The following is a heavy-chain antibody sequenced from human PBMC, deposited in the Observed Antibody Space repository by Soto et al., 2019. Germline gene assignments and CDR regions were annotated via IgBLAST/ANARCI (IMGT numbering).Heavy chain of an antibody. CDR1: GFTFSSYA. D-gene: IGHD3-3*01. Sequence: GGSLRLSCAASGFTFSSYAMSWVRQAPGKGLEWVSAISGSGGSTYYADSGKGRFTISRDNSKNTLYLQMNSLRAEDTAVYYCATEQGFLDPWNERSNYYYGMDVWGQGTTVTVSS. CDR3: ATEQGFLDPWNERSNYYYGMDV. J-gene: IGHJ6*02. V-gene: IGHV3-23*01. CDR2: ISGSGGST.